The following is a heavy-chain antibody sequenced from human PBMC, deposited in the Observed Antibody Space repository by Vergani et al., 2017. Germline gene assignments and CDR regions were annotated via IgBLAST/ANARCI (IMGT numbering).Heavy chain of an antibody. V-gene: IGHV2-70*04. CDR2: IDWDDDK. J-gene: IGHJ3*02. CDR3: AQIXSKNGYNYDAFDI. D-gene: IGHD5-24*01. CDR1: GFSVNSHPMR. Sequence: QVTLKESGPALVKPTQTLTLTCTLSGFSVNSHPMRVIWIRQPPGKALEWLARIDWDDDKFYDRSLKTRLTISKDTSKNQVVLRMTNMDPVDTAMYYYAQIXSKNGYNYDAFDIWGQGTMVIVSS.